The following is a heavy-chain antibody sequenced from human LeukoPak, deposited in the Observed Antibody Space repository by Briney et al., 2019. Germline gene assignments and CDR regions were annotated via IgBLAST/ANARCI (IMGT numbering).Heavy chain of an antibody. CDR3: ATKQWLAPPPDS. J-gene: IGHJ4*02. Sequence: GGSLRLSCAASGFTFSKYWMLWVRQTPGKGLESVSRINTDGTVTTYADSVKGRFTVSRDNADNTMFLQMNSVRDEDTAVYYCATKQWLAPPPDSWGQGTPVTVSS. CDR1: GFTFSKYW. V-gene: IGHV3-74*01. D-gene: IGHD6-19*01. CDR2: INTDGTVT.